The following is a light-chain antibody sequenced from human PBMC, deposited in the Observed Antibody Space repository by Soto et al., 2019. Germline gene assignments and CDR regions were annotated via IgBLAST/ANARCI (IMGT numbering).Light chain of an antibody. CDR2: RAF. CDR1: LSVSSD. V-gene: IGKV3-15*01. Sequence: EIVMTQSPATLSLSPGERATLSCRASLSVSSDLAWYRQKPGQAPRLLIYRAFTRATGIPARFSGSGFGTDFTLTISSLQSEDFAVYYCHQYNNWPLTFGGGTKVEIK. J-gene: IGKJ4*01. CDR3: HQYNNWPLT.